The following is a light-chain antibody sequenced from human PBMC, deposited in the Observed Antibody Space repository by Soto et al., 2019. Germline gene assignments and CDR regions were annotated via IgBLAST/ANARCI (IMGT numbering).Light chain of an antibody. Sequence: QSVLTQPPSVSAAPGQKVTISCSGSSSNIGNNYVSWYQQLPGTAPKLLIYENNKRPSGIPDRFSGSKSGTSATLGITGLQTGDEADYYCGTWDSSLSAGDVFGTGTKLTVL. CDR2: ENN. V-gene: IGLV1-51*02. CDR3: GTWDSSLSAGDV. CDR1: SSNIGNNY. J-gene: IGLJ1*01.